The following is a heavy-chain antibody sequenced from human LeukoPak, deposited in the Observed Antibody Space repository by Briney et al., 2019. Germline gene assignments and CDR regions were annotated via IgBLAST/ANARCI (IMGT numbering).Heavy chain of an antibody. CDR3: ARQSIYYGDYGGFDP. J-gene: IGHJ5*02. CDR1: GYTFTSYA. CDR2: INAGKSNT. D-gene: IGHD4-17*01. Sequence: GASVKVSCKASGYTFTSYAMHWGRQAPGQRLEGMGWINAGKSNTKYSQKFQGRVTITRDTSASTAYMELSSLGSEDTAVYYCARQSIYYGDYGGFDPWGQGTLVTVFS. V-gene: IGHV1-3*01.